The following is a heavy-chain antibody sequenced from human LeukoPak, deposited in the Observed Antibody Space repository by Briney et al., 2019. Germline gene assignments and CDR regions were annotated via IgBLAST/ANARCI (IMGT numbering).Heavy chain of an antibody. CDR1: GFTVSSNY. V-gene: IGHV3-53*01. J-gene: IGHJ6*03. Sequence: GSLRLSCAASASGFTVSSNYMSWVRQTPGKGLEWVSIIYSAGTTYYADSVKGRFTISRDNAKNSLYLQMNSLRAEDTAVYYCARRYSSSWYGGYYMDVWGKGTTVTVSS. CDR3: ARRYSSSWYGGYYMDV. D-gene: IGHD6-13*01. CDR2: IYSAGTT.